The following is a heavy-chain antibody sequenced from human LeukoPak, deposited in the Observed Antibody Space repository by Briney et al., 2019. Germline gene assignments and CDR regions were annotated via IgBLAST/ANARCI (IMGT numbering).Heavy chain of an antibody. CDR2: ISSSSTYI. D-gene: IGHD6-13*01. V-gene: IGHV3-21*01. CDR3: ASSGSAAGP. CDR1: GFTFSTFS. Sequence: GGSLRLSCVTAGFTFSTFSMNWVRQAPGKGLEWVSSISSSSTYINYADSVKGRFTISRDDAKNSLNLQMNSLRAEDTAVYYCASSGSAAGPWGQGTLVTVSS. J-gene: IGHJ4*02.